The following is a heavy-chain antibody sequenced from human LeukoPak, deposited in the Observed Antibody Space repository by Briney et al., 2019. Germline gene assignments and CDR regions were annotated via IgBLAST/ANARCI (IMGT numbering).Heavy chain of an antibody. CDR2: IRYDGNNK. CDR3: AKAANYDILTGYYLDY. CDR1: GFTFSSYG. J-gene: IGHJ4*02. V-gene: IGHV3-30*02. Sequence: GGSLRLSCAASGFTFSSYGMHWVRQAPGKGLEWVTFIRYDGNNKYYADSVKGRFTISRDNSKNTLYLQMNNLRAEDTAIYYCAKAANYDILTGYYLDYWGQGTLVTVSS. D-gene: IGHD3-9*01.